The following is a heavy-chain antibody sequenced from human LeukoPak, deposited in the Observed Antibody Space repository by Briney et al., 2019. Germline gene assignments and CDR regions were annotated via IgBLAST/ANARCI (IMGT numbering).Heavy chain of an antibody. Sequence: SETLSLTCTVSGGSISSGGYYWGWIRQHPGKGLEWIGYIYYSGSTCYNPSLKSRVTISVDTSKDQFSLKLSSVTAADTAVYYCARGHYYDYVWGSYRPLDVWGQGTTVTVSS. V-gene: IGHV4-31*03. CDR1: GGSISSGGYY. D-gene: IGHD3-16*02. J-gene: IGHJ6*02. CDR2: IYYSGST. CDR3: ARGHYYDYVWGSYRPLDV.